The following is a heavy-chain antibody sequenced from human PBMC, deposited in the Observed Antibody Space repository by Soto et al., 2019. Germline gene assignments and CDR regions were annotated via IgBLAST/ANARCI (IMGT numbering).Heavy chain of an antibody. D-gene: IGHD4-17*01. CDR1: GGTFSIYT. J-gene: IGHJ4*02. CDR3: AAWYGGQSY. Sequence: QVQLVQSGAEVKKPGSSVKVSCKASGGTFSIYTISWVRQAPGQGLEWMGRIIPILGIPNYAQKFQGRVTITADKSTSTASMELSSLGSEDTAVYSCAAWYGGQSYWGQGPLVTVSS. CDR2: IIPILGIP. V-gene: IGHV1-69*02.